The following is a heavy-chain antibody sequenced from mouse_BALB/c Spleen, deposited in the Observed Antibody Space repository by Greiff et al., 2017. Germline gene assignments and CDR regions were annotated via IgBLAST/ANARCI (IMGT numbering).Heavy chain of an antibody. CDR1: GYSITSGYY. D-gene: IGHD2-10*02. J-gene: IGHJ3*01. CDR2: ISYDGSN. CDR3: ARPLYGNGPFAY. V-gene: IGHV3-6*02. Sequence: ESGPGLVKPSQSLSLTCSVTGYSITSGYYWNWIRQFPGNKLEWMGYISYDGSNNYNPSLKNRISITRDTSKNQFFLKLNSVTTEDTATYYCARPLYGNGPFAYWGQGTLVTVSA.